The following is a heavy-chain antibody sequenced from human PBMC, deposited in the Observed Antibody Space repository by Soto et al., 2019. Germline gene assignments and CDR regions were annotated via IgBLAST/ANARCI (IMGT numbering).Heavy chain of an antibody. J-gene: IGHJ4*02. V-gene: IGHV3-23*01. CDR2: ISGSGGST. CDR1: GFTFSSYA. Sequence: LRLSCAASGFTFSSYAMIWVRQAPGKGLEWVSAISGSGGSTYYADSVKGRFTISRDNSKNTLYLQMNSLRAEDTAVYYCAKVRQVDTAMVLYFDYWGQGTLVTVSS. CDR3: AKVRQVDTAMVLYFDY. D-gene: IGHD5-18*01.